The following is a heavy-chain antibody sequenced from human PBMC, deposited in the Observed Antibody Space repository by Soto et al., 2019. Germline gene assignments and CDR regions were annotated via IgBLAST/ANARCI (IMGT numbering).Heavy chain of an antibody. CDR2: IYHSGST. V-gene: IGHV4-4*02. Sequence: QVQLQESGPGLVKPSGTLSLTCAVSGGSISSSNWWSWVRQPPGKGLEWIGEIYHSGSTNYNPSLKSRVTISVDKSMNQFSLKLSSVTAADTAVYYCARFPRRGIAAAGRPSTIPYYYYGMDVWGQGTTVTVSS. J-gene: IGHJ6*02. D-gene: IGHD6-13*01. CDR1: GGSISSSNW. CDR3: ARFPRRGIAAAGRPSTIPYYYYGMDV.